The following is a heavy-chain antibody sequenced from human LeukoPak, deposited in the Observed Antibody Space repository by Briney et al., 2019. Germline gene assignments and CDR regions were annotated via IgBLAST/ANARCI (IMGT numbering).Heavy chain of an antibody. V-gene: IGHV1-8*01. CDR2: MNPNSGNT. CDR3: ARGLVTMVRGVNYWFDP. D-gene: IGHD3-10*01. J-gene: IGHJ5*02. CDR1: GYTFTSYD. Sequence: GASVKVSCKASGYTFTSYDINWVRQATGRGLEWMGWMNPNSGNTGYAQKFQGRVTMTRNTSISTAYMELSSLRSEDTAVYYCARGLVTMVRGVNYWFDPWGQGTLVTVSS.